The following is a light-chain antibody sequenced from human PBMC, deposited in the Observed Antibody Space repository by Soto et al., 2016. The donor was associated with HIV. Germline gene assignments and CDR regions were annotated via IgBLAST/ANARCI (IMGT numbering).Light chain of an antibody. CDR3: QQLNSYPVT. CDR1: QGISSY. J-gene: IGKJ3*01. Sequence: DIQLTQSPSFLSASVGDRVTITCRASQGISSYLAWYQQKPGKAPKLLIYAASTLQSGVPSRFSGSGSGTEFTLTISSLQPEDFATYYCQQLNSYPVTFGPGTKVGYQT. CDR2: AAS. V-gene: IGKV1-9*01.